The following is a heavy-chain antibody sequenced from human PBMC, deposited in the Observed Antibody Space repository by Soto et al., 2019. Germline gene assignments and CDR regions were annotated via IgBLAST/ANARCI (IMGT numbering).Heavy chain of an antibody. Sequence: QVQLVQSGAEVKKPGASVKVSCKASGYTFTSYSISWVRQAPGQGLEWMGWISAYNVNTNYAQMVQGRVTMTTDTTTNTAYRQPRRLRSDDPAVNYWARDAPPADYWGQGTLVTVSS. J-gene: IGHJ4*02. CDR1: GYTFTSYS. CDR2: ISAYNVNT. V-gene: IGHV1-18*04. CDR3: ARDAPPADY.